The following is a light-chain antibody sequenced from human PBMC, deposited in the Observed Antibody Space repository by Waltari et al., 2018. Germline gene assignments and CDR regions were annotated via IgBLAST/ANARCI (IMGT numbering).Light chain of an antibody. V-gene: IGLV2-14*03. CDR3: SSYTITNTRV. CDR2: DVS. Sequence: QSALTQPASVSGSPGQSITISCSGSSSDVGAYNYVSWYQQHPGKAPRLLIHDVSIRPSGVSNRFSGSKSGNTASLAISGLQAEAEADYYCSSYTITNTRVFGGGTKVTVL. CDR1: SSDVGAYNY. J-gene: IGLJ3*02.